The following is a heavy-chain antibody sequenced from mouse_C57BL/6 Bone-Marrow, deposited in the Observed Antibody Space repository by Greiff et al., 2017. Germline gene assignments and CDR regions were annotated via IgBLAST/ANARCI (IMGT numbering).Heavy chain of an antibody. CDR1: GYTFTSYG. CDR3: ARSKDYYGSRYFDF. V-gene: IGHV1-81*01. CDR2: IYPRSGNN. J-gene: IGHJ1*03. D-gene: IGHD1-1*01. Sequence: VQLQQSGAELARPGASVKLSCKASGYTFTSYGISWVKQRTGQGLEWIGEIYPRSGNNYYNEKFKGKGTLTADKSSRTAYMELRSLTSEDSAVYFCARSKDYYGSRYFDFWGTGTTVTVSS.